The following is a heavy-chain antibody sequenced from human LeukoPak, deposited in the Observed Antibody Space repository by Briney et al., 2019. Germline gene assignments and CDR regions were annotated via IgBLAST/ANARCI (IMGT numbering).Heavy chain of an antibody. Sequence: MASETLSLTCTVSGGSISSSSFYWGWIRQPPGKGLEWIGIIYYNVSTYYTPSLKSRVTISVDTSKNQFSLKLSSVTAADTAVYYCARDRIWFSGLFGPNSKYYFDYWGQGTLVTVSS. CDR2: IYYNVST. CDR3: ARDRIWFSGLFGPNSKYYFDY. V-gene: IGHV4-39*02. D-gene: IGHD1-26*01. CDR1: GGSISSSSFY. J-gene: IGHJ4*02.